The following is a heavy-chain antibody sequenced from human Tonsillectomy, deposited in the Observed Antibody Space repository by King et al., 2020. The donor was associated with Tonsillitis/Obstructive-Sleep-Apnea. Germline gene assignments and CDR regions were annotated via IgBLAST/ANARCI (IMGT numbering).Heavy chain of an antibody. J-gene: IGHJ6*03. CDR2: ISYSGST. V-gene: IGHV4-61*01. CDR1: GGSFSSNTYY. Sequence: QLQESGPGLVKPSETLSLTCTVSGGSFSSNTYYWTWIRQPPGKGLECIGYISYSGSTNYNPSLKSRVAISVDTSKNQFSLNLSSVTAADTAVYYCARVLSNYGDYYMDVWGIGTTVTVSS. D-gene: IGHD4-17*01. CDR3: ARVLSNYGDYYMDV.